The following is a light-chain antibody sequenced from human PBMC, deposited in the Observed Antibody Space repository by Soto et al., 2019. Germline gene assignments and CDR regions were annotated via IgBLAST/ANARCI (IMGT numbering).Light chain of an antibody. J-gene: IGKJ2*01. Sequence: EIVMTQSPAPLSVSPGERATLSCRASQSVSTCLAWYQQKPGQAPRPLIYDASTRATGIPARFSGSGSGTEFTLTISSLQSEDFAVYHCQQYNSWPYTFGQGTKLEIK. CDR2: DAS. CDR3: QQYNSWPYT. V-gene: IGKV3-15*01. CDR1: QSVSTC.